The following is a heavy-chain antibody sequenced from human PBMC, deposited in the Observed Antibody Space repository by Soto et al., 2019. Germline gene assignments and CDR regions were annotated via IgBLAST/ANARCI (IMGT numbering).Heavy chain of an antibody. D-gene: IGHD3-3*01. CDR3: ARDGGSIFGVVIQSKYYYGMDV. V-gene: IGHV3-33*01. J-gene: IGHJ6*02. Sequence: QVQLVESGGGVVQPGRSLRLSCAASGFTFSSYGMHWVRQAPGKGLEWVAVIWYDGSNVYYADSVKGRFTISRDNSKNTLYLQMNSLRAEDTAVYYCARDGGSIFGVVIQSKYYYGMDVWGQGTTVTVSS. CDR1: GFTFSSYG. CDR2: IWYDGSNV.